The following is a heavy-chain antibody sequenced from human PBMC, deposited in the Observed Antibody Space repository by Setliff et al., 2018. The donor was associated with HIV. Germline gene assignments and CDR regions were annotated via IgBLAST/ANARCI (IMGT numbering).Heavy chain of an antibody. CDR2: INANTGNP. J-gene: IGHJ5*02. Sequence: ASVKVSCKASADTFTNCLINWVRQAPGQGLELMGWINANTGNPRYAPGFTGRFVFSLDTSATTAHLQINGLKTDDTAVYYCARDYNYASGTYNWFDPWGQGTLVTVSS. V-gene: IGHV7-4-1*02. CDR3: ARDYNYASGTYNWFDP. D-gene: IGHD3-10*01. CDR1: ADTFTNCL.